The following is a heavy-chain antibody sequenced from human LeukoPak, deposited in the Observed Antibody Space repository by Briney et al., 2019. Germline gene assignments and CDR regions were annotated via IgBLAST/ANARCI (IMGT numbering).Heavy chain of an antibody. CDR3: ARRKITATGTPFDY. Sequence: PSQTLSLTCTVSGGSISSDIYYWGWLRQPAGRGLEWVGRIYSSGSNSYNPSLKSRVTISVDTSKNQFSLKLSSVTAADTAVYYCARRKITATGTPFDYWGQGTLVTVSS. J-gene: IGHJ4*02. CDR1: GGSISSDIYY. CDR2: IYSSGSN. V-gene: IGHV4-61*02. D-gene: IGHD1-1*01.